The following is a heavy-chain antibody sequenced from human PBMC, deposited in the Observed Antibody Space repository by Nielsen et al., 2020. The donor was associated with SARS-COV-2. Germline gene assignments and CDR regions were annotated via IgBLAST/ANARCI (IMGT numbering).Heavy chain of an antibody. V-gene: IGHV3-69-1*01. CDR3: ASSGWLDY. J-gene: IGHJ4*02. Sequence: VRQAPGKGLEWISYITNTGAEYYADSVKGRFTISRDNAQSSLYLLMNNLRAEDTAVYYCASSGWLDYWGQGTRVTVSS. D-gene: IGHD6-19*01. CDR2: ITNTGAE.